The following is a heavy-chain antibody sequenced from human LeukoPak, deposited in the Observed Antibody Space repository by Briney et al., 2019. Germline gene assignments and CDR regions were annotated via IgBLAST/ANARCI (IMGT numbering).Heavy chain of an antibody. CDR1: GGSISSGGYY. Sequence: SETLSLICTVSGGSISSGGYYWSWIRQHPGKGLEWIGYIYYSGSTYYNPSLKSRVTISVDTSKNQFSLKLSSVTAADTAVYYCARGGDYGVNFDYWGQGTLVTVSS. CDR3: ARGGDYGVNFDY. D-gene: IGHD4-17*01. V-gene: IGHV4-31*03. J-gene: IGHJ4*02. CDR2: IYYSGST.